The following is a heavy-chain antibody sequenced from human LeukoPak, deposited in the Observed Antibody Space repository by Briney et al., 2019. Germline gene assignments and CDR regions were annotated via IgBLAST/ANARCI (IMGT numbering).Heavy chain of an antibody. CDR2: INHSGST. V-gene: IGHV4-34*01. CDR1: TGSFSGYD. CDR3: ASPSGGSSGYYDAFDI. D-gene: IGHD3-22*01. J-gene: IGHJ3*02. Sequence: SETPSLTCAVYTGSFSGYDWTWIRQLPGKGLEWIGEINHSGSTDYNPSLKSRVTISVDTSKNFFSLKLKSVTAADTAVYYCASPSGGSSGYYDAFDIWGQGTMVTVPS.